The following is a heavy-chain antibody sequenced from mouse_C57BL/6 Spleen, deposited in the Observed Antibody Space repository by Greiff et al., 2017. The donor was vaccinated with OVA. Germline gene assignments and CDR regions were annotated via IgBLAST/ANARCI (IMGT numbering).Heavy chain of an antibody. Sequence: VQLQQSGPELVKPGASVKISCKASGYSFTGYYMNWVKQSPEKSLEWIGEINPSTGGTTYNQKFKAKATLTVDKSSSTAYMQLKSLTSEDSAVYYCARYDYYLYSDYWGQGTTLTVSS. D-gene: IGHD2-4*01. J-gene: IGHJ2*01. CDR2: INPSTGGT. CDR3: ARYDYYLYSDY. V-gene: IGHV1-42*01. CDR1: GYSFTGYY.